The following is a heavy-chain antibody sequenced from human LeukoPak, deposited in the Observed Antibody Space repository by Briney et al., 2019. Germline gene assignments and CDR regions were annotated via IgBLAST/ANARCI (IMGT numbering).Heavy chain of an antibody. Sequence: PGRSLRLSCAASGFTFSSYAMHWVRQAPGKGLEWVAVIAYDGSNRCYAGSGKGRFTISRDNSKNTLYLQMNSLRAEDTAVYYCAREIKWELLVGAFDIWGQGTMVTVSS. CDR1: GFTFSSYA. J-gene: IGHJ3*02. V-gene: IGHV3-30-3*01. D-gene: IGHD1-26*01. CDR2: IAYDGSNR. CDR3: AREIKWELLVGAFDI.